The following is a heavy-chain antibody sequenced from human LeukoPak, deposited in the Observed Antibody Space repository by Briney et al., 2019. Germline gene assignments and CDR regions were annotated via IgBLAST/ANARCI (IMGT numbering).Heavy chain of an antibody. V-gene: IGHV4-39*01. J-gene: IGHJ4*02. CDR3: ARPHYYGSGSYYMEAMYYFDY. D-gene: IGHD3-10*01. CDR2: IYYSGST. Sequence: PSETLSLTCTVSGGSISSSSYYWGWIRQPPGKGLEWIGSIYYSGSTYYNPSLKSRVTISVDTSKNQFSLKLSSVTAADTAVYYCARPHYYGSGSYYMEAMYYFDYWGQGTLVTVSS. CDR1: GGSISSSSYY.